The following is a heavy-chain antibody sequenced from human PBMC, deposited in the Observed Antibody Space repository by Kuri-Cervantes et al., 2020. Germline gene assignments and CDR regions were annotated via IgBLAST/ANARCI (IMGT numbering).Heavy chain of an antibody. CDR2: IVVGSGNT. CDR1: GFTFTTST. J-gene: IGHJ4*02. D-gene: IGHD3-10*01. CDR3: ARMGKWFGELSLPFDY. V-gene: IGHV1-58*02. Sequence: SVKVSCKTSGFTFTTSTMQWVRQARGQRLEWIGWIVVGSGNTNYAQKFQGRVTITADKSTSTAYMELSSLRSEDTAVYYCARMGKWFGELSLPFDYWGQGTLVTVSS.